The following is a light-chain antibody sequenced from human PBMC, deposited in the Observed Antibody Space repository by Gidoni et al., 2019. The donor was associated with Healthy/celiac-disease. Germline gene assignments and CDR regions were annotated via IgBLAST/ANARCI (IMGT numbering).Light chain of an antibody. CDR2: AAS. J-gene: IGKJ4*01. V-gene: IGKV1-9*01. CDR3: QQLNSYPRT. CDR1: QGLSSY. Sequence: DIQLTQSPSFLSASVGDRVTITCRASQGLSSYLAWYQQKPGKAPKLLIYAASTLHSGVPSRFSGSGSGTEFTLTISSLQPEDFATYYCQQLNSYPRTFGGGTKVEIK.